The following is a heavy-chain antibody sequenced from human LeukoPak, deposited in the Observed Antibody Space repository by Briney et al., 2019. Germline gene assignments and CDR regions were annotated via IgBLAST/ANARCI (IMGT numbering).Heavy chain of an antibody. J-gene: IGHJ6*02. CDR2: IIPIFGTA. V-gene: IGHV1-69*13. D-gene: IGHD6-13*01. CDR3: ARLIGSSWHGYYYYYYGMDV. Sequence: SVKVSCKASGGTFSSYAFSWVRQAPGQGLEWMGGIIPIFGTANYAQKFQGRVTITADESTSTAYMELSSLRSEDTAVYYCARLIGSSWHGYYYYYYGMDVWGQGTTVTVSS. CDR1: GGTFSSYA.